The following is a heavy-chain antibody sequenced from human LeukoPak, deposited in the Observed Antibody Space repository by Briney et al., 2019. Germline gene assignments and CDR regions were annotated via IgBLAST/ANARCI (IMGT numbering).Heavy chain of an antibody. CDR1: GFTFTSSA. Sequence: GASVKVSCKASGFTFTSSAVQWVRQARGQRLEWIRWIVVGSGNTNYAQKFQERVTITRDMSTSTAYMELSSLRSEDTAVYYCAAESPHPYGSGSYGVDYWGQGTLVTVSS. CDR3: AAESPHPYGSGSYGVDY. V-gene: IGHV1-58*01. CDR2: IVVGSGNT. J-gene: IGHJ4*02. D-gene: IGHD3-10*01.